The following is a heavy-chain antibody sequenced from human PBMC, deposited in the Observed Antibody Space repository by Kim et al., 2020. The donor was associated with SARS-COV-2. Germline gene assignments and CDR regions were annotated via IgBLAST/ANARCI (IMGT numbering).Heavy chain of an antibody. V-gene: IGHV1-3*01. CDR1: GYTFTSYA. CDR2: INAGNGNT. D-gene: IGHD6-19*01. Sequence: ASVKVSCKASGYTFTSYAMHWVRQAPGQRLEWMGWINAGNGNTKYSQKFQGRVTITRDTSASTAYMELSSLRSEDTAVYYCAMDTAVAGTGAAFDIWGQGTMVTVSS. CDR3: AMDTAVAGTGAAFDI. J-gene: IGHJ3*02.